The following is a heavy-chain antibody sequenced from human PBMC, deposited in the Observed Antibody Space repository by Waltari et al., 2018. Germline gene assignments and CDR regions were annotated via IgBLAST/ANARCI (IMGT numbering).Heavy chain of an antibody. J-gene: IGHJ2*01. CDR2: IYYSGST. CDR3: ARLKARTWYFDL. V-gene: IGHV4-39*01. CDR1: GGSISSSSYY. Sequence: QLQLQESGPGLVKPSETLSLTCTVSGGSISSSSYYLGWIRQPPGKGLEWIGSIYYSGSTYYNPSLKSRVTISVDTSKNQFSLKLSSVTAADTAVYYCARLKARTWYFDLWGRGTLVTVSS.